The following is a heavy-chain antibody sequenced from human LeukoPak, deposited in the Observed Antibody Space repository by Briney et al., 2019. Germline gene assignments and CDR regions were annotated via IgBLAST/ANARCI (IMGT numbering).Heavy chain of an antibody. V-gene: IGHV4-39*07. D-gene: IGHD6-13*01. CDR1: GGSVSSTGNY. J-gene: IGHJ4*02. Sequence: SETLSLTCTVSGGSVSSTGNYWGWIRQPPGKGLEWIGSIYHSGITYYNPSLKSRVTISVDTAKNQLFLNLSSVTAADTAIYYCARADIATAGGGYFDHWGQGTLVTVSS. CDR3: ARADIATAGGGYFDH. CDR2: IYHSGIT.